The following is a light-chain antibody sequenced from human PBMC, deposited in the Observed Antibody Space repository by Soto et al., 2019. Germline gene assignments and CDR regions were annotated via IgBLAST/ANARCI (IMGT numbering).Light chain of an antibody. CDR1: QSVSSY. CDR3: QQRSNWPPWT. Sequence: EIVLTQSPATLSLSPGERATLSCRASQSVSSYLAWYQQKPVQAPRLLIYDASNRATGIPARFSGSGSGTDFTLTISRLEPEDFAVYYCQQRSNWPPWTFGQGTKVDIK. J-gene: IGKJ1*01. CDR2: DAS. V-gene: IGKV3-11*01.